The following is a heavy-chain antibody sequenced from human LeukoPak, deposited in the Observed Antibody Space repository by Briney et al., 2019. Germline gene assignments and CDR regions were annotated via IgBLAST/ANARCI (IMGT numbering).Heavy chain of an antibody. CDR3: ARDLALHYYGSGSPDYGMDV. D-gene: IGHD3-10*01. V-gene: IGHV1-18*01. J-gene: IGHJ6*02. CDR1: GYTFTSYG. Sequence: ASVKVSCKASGYTFTSYGISWVRQAPGQGLEWMGWISAYNGNTNYAQKLQGRVTMTTDTSTSTAYMELRSLRSDDTAVYYCARDLALHYYGSGSPDYGMDVWGQGTTVTVSS. CDR2: ISAYNGNT.